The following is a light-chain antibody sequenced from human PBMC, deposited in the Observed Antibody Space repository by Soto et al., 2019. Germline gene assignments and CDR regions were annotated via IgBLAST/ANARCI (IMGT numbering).Light chain of an antibody. V-gene: IGKV1-39*01. J-gene: IGKJ1*01. Sequence: DIQMTQSPSTLSASVGDRVTITCRASQSISSWLAWYQQKPGKAPKLLIYAASTLQSGGPSRFSGSGLGTDFTLTISSLQPEDFATYYCQQSYGTIWTFGQGTKVDIK. CDR3: QQSYGTIWT. CDR2: AAS. CDR1: QSISSW.